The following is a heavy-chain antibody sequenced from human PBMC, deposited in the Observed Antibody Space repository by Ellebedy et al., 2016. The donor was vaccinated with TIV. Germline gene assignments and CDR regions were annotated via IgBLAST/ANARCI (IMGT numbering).Heavy chain of an antibody. CDR2: ISWNSGSI. J-gene: IGHJ4*02. CDR3: AKLDGYDSGGYFDY. Sequence: GGSLRLSCAASGFTFDDYAMHWVRQAPGKGLEWVSGISWNSGSIGYADSVKGRFTISRDNAKNSLYLQMNSLRAEDTALYYCAKLDGYDSGGYFDYWGQGTLVTVSS. CDR1: GFTFDDYA. V-gene: IGHV3-9*01. D-gene: IGHD5-24*01.